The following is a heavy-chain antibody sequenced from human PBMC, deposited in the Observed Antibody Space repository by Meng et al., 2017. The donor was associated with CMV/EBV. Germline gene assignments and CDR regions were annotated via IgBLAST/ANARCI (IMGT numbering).Heavy chain of an antibody. CDR2: IYPGDSDT. CDR3: ARRQGAVAYPLFDY. V-gene: IGHV5-51*01. CDR1: GSSCTSYW. D-gene: IGHD6-19*01. J-gene: IGHJ4*02. Sequence: GESLKISCRGSGSSCTSYWIGWVRQMPGKGLEWMGIIYPGDSDTRYSPSFQGQVTISADKSISTAYLQWSSLKASDTAMYYCARRQGAVAYPLFDYWGQGTLVTVSS.